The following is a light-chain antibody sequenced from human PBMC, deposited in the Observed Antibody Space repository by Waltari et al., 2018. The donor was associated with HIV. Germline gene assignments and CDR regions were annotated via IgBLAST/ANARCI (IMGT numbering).Light chain of an antibody. CDR2: AAS. CDR3: QQYDDWPRT. J-gene: IGKJ1*01. Sequence: VMTQSPATLSVSPGERVTLSCRASQSVSRNLAWYQQKPGQPPRLLIYAASTRASGVPVRISGTGSGTEFTLTISSLQSEDFAVYYCQQYDDWPRTFGQGTRVEIK. V-gene: IGKV3-15*01. CDR1: QSVSRN.